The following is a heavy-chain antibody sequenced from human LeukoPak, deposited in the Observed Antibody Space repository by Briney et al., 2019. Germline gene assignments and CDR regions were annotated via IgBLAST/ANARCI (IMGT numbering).Heavy chain of an antibody. CDR2: ISSSSSYI. D-gene: IGHD6-13*01. CDR3: ARGRSAAAGKFDY. CDR1: GFTFSSYS. V-gene: IGHV3-21*01. Sequence: GGSLRLSCAASGFTFSSYSMNWVRQAPGKGLEWVSSISSSSSYIYYADSVKGRFTISRDNAKNSLNLQMNSLRAEDTAVYYCARGRSAAAGKFDYWGQGTLVTVSS. J-gene: IGHJ4*02.